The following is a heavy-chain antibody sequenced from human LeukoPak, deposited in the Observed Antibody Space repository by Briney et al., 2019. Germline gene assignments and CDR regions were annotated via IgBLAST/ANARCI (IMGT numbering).Heavy chain of an antibody. Sequence: GGSLRLSCAASGFTFSSYSMNWVRQAPGKGLEWVSVISGSDGSTYYADSVKGRFTISRDNSKNTLYLQMNSLRAEDTAVYYCAKKWAAAMEWVVYFDYWGQGTLVAVSS. CDR1: GFTFSSYS. V-gene: IGHV3-23*01. D-gene: IGHD2-2*01. CDR2: ISGSDGST. CDR3: AKKWAAAMEWVVYFDY. J-gene: IGHJ4*02.